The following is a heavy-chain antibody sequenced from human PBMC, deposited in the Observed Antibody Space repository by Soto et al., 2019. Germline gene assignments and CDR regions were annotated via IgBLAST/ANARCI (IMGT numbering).Heavy chain of an antibody. CDR3: ARDFGRKHYDILTGYSHDDAFDI. D-gene: IGHD3-9*01. CDR1: GFTFSSYA. CDR2: ISSSSSTI. V-gene: IGHV3-48*01. Sequence: PGGSLRLSCAASGFTFSSYAMHWVRQAPGKGLEWVSYISSSSSTIYYADSVKGRFTISRDNAKNSLYLQMNSLRAEDTAVYYCARDFGRKHYDILTGYSHDDAFDIWGQGTMVTVSS. J-gene: IGHJ3*02.